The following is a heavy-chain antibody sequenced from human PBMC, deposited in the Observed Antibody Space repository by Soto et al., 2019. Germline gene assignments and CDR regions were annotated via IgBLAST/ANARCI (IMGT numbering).Heavy chain of an antibody. V-gene: IGHV4-59*01. D-gene: IGHD3-16*01. CDR1: GGSISDYQ. Sequence: QVQLQESGPGLVKPSETLSLTCSISGGSISDYQWNWIRQPPGKGLEWIGYIYYSGRTNYNPSPKSRLTISLDTSTRQFSLGLGSVTAADTAVYYCARMRGLGEISPYLDYWGQGALVTVSS. CDR2: IYYSGRT. J-gene: IGHJ4*02. CDR3: ARMRGLGEISPYLDY.